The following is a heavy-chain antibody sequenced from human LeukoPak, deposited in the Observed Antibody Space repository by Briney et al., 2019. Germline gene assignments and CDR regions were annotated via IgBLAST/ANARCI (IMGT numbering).Heavy chain of an antibody. CDR1: GFTFSSYA. D-gene: IGHD1-26*01. Sequence: GGSLRLSCAASGFTFSSYAMHWVRQAPGKGLEWVAFIRYDGSNKYYADSVKGRFTVSRDNSKNTLYLQMNSLRAEDTAVYYCAKTLRELSGGAFDIWGQGTMVTVSS. J-gene: IGHJ3*02. CDR3: AKTLRELSGGAFDI. CDR2: IRYDGSNK. V-gene: IGHV3-30*02.